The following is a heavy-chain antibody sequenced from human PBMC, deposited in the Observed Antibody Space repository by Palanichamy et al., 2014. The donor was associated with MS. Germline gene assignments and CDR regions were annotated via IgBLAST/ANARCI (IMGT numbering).Heavy chain of an antibody. Sequence: QVQLQESGSGLVKPSETLSLTCTVSGGSISSSSYYWGWIRQPPGKGLEYIGDIYYSGSTHYNPSLKSRVTISVDTSKNQFSLKLSSVTAADTAVYYCAILPNYYYYGMDVWGQGTTVTVSS. J-gene: IGHJ6*02. CDR3: AILPNYYYYGMDV. CDR1: GGSISSSSYY. CDR2: IYYSGST. V-gene: IGHV4-39*01.